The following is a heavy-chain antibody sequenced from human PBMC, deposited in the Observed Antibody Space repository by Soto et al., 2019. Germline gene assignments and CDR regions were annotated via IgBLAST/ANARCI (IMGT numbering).Heavy chain of an antibody. CDR1: GFTLRDHS. CDR2: ISTDSRYI. D-gene: IGHD2-2*01. CDR3: ARGHCSRTSCYTGGYYYYPMDV. Sequence: GGSLRLSWAASGFTLRDHSMNWVRQAPGKGVEGVSSISTDSRYIYYAASATGRFTISSDNARNSLDLQMNNLRAADTAAYHCARGHCSRTSCYTGGYYYYPMDVWGQGTTVTVSS. J-gene: IGHJ6*02. V-gene: IGHV3-21*01.